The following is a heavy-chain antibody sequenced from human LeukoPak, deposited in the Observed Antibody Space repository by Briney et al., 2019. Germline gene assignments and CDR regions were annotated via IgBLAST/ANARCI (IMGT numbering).Heavy chain of an antibody. V-gene: IGHV4-4*02. CDR1: GGSISSSNW. CDR3: ARVCSSTSCYERPYYYYYYYMDV. Sequence: PSETLSLTCVVSGGSISSSNWWSWVRQPPEKGLEWIGEIYHSGSTNYNPSLKSRVTISVDKSKNQFSLKLSSVTAADTAVYYCARVCSSTSCYERPYYYYYYYMDVWGKGTTVTISS. J-gene: IGHJ6*03. D-gene: IGHD2-2*01. CDR2: IYHSGST.